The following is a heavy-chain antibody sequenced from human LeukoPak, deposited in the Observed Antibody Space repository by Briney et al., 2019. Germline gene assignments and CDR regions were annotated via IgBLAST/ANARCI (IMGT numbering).Heavy chain of an antibody. D-gene: IGHD4-23*01. J-gene: IGHJ3*02. Sequence: GGSLRLSCAASGFTFSRYSTNWVRKAPGKGLEWVSYISSSTNTIYYADSVKGRFTISRDNAKNSLFLQMNSLRDEDTAVYYCARGGYGANDDAFDIWGQGTMVTVSS. CDR1: GFTFSRYS. CDR2: ISSSTNTI. V-gene: IGHV3-48*02. CDR3: ARGGYGANDDAFDI.